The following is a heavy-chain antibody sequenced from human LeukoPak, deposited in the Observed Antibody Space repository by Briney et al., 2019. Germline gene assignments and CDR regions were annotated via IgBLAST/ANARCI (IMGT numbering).Heavy chain of an antibody. CDR1: GFTFSTYS. D-gene: IGHD3-10*01. J-gene: IGHJ4*02. CDR2: ISSSSGTI. CDR3: ARDQSDYSGSGSYSEGSY. Sequence: PGGSLRLSCAASGFTFSTYSMKWVRQAPGKGLEWVSYISSSSGTIYYADSVKGRFTISRDNAKNSLYLQMNGLRDEDTAVYYCARDQSDYSGSGSYSEGSYWGQGTLVTVSS. V-gene: IGHV3-48*02.